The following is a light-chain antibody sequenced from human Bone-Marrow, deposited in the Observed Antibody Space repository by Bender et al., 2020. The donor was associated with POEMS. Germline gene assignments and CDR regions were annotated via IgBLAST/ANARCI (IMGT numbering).Light chain of an antibody. CDR2: NNS. CDR3: ATWDDSLNGWV. Sequence: GTAGQRVTISCSGSSSKFGSYPVNWYQQLPGAAPKLVIFNNSQRPSGVPDRFSGSNSGTSASLAISGLLSDDEADFYCATWDDSLNGWVFGGGTKLTVL. V-gene: IGLV1-44*01. CDR1: SSKFGSYP. J-gene: IGLJ3*02.